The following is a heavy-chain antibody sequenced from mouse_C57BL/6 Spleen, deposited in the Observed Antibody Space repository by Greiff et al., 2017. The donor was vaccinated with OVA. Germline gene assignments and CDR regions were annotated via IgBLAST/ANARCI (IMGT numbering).Heavy chain of an antibody. CDR3: TRDTTVEWYFDV. CDR1: GYTFTSYW. V-gene: IGHV1-5*01. Sequence: EVQLQQSGTVLARPGASVKMSCKTSGYTFTSYWMHWVKQRPGQGLEWIGAIYPGNSDTSYNQKFKGKAKLTAVTSASTAYMELSSLTNEDSAVYYCTRDTTVEWYFDVWGTGTTVTVSS. J-gene: IGHJ1*03. D-gene: IGHD1-1*01. CDR2: IYPGNSDT.